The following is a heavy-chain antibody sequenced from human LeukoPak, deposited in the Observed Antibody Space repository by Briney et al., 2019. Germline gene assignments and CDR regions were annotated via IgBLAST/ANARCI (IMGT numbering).Heavy chain of an antibody. CDR3: ARDLRWELPNDAFDI. Sequence: ASVKVSCKASGYTFTSYAMHWVRQAPGQRLEWMGWINAGNGNTKYSQKFQGRVTITRDTSANTAYMELSSLRSEDTAVYYCARDLRWELPNDAFDIWGQGTMVTVSS. CDR2: INAGNGNT. J-gene: IGHJ3*02. D-gene: IGHD1-26*01. CDR1: GYTFTSYA. V-gene: IGHV1-3*01.